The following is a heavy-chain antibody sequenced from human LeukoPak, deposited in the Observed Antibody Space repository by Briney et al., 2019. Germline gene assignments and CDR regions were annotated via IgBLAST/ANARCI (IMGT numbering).Heavy chain of an antibody. D-gene: IGHD2-2*01. V-gene: IGHV3-9*01. Sequence: GRSPRLSCAASGFTFDDYAMHWVRQAPGKGLEWVSGISWNSGSIGYADSVKGRFTISRDNAKNSLYLQMNSLRAEDTALYYCAKLYCSSTSCPNWFDPWGQGTLVTVSS. CDR1: GFTFDDYA. CDR2: ISWNSGSI. CDR3: AKLYCSSTSCPNWFDP. J-gene: IGHJ5*02.